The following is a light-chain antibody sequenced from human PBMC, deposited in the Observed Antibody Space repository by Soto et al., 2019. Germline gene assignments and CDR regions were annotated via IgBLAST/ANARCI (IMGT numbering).Light chain of an antibody. CDR2: KAS. V-gene: IGKV1-5*03. CDR3: QQLNSFPT. CDR1: QTISSW. Sequence: DIQMTQSPSTLSGSVGDRVTITCRSSQTISSWLAWYQQKPGKAPKLLIYKASTLKSGVPSRFSGSGSGTDFTLTISSLQPEDFATYCCQQLNSFPTFGGGTKVDI. J-gene: IGKJ4*01.